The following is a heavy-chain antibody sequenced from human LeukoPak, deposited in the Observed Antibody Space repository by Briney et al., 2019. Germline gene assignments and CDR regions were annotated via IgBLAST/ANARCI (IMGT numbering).Heavy chain of an antibody. CDR2: MNPSSGNT. CDR3: ARGPHYSTPAPSKGRGDF. Sequence: APVKVSCKASAYTFTSYDIHWVRQASGQGLEWMGWMNPSSGNTGYAQKFQGRVTMTSNSSINTAYMELSSLRSEDTAMYYCARGPHYSTPAPSKGRGDFWGQGTLVTVSS. J-gene: IGHJ4*02. D-gene: IGHD4-11*01. V-gene: IGHV1-8*01. CDR1: AYTFTSYD.